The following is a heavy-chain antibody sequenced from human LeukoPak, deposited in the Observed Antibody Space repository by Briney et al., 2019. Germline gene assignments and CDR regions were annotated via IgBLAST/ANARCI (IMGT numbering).Heavy chain of an antibody. CDR2: IGTSGDT. D-gene: IGHD3-22*01. CDR3: ARGLYYYDSSGYYGDTFDI. CDR1: GFTFSSYD. V-gene: IGHV3-13*04. Sequence: GGSLRLSCAASGFTFSSYDMHWVRQGTGEGLEWVSGIGTSGDTYYPGSVKGRFTISRENAKNSLYLQMNSLRAGDTAVYYCARGLYYYDSSGYYGDTFDIWGQGTMVTVSS. J-gene: IGHJ3*02.